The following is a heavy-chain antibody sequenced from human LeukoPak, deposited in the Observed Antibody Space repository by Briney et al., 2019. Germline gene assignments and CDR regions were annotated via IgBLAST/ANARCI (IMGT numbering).Heavy chain of an antibody. J-gene: IGHJ3*01. CDR1: GFTFRTYG. D-gene: IGHD3-16*01. Sequence: GGSLRLSCAASGFTFRTYGMHWVRQAPGKGVEWVTFIRYDGSDKYYADSVKGRFTISRDNSKNTLFLQMNSLRVEDTAVYYCAKRADYYDSSRALYDAFDLWGQGTMVTVSS. CDR2: IRYDGSDK. V-gene: IGHV3-30*02. CDR3: AKRADYYDSSRALYDAFDL.